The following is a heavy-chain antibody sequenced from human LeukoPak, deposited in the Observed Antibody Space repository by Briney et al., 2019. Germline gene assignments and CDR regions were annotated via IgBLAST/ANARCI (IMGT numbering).Heavy chain of an antibody. CDR2: IIGGGGST. D-gene: IGHD6-13*01. CDR3: AKASSAGDSSSWHY. Sequence: GGTLRLSCAASGFPFSSHGMSWVRQAPGKGLEWVSGIIGGGGSTYYADSVEGRFTISRDNSKRTLYLQMNSLRAEDTAVYYCAKASSAGDSSSWHYWGQGTLVTVSS. CDR1: GFPFSSHG. V-gene: IGHV3-23*01. J-gene: IGHJ4*02.